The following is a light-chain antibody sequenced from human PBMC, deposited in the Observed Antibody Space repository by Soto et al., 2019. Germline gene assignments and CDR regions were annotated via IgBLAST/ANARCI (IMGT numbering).Light chain of an antibody. CDR2: KDN. Sequence: SYELTQPPSVSVSPGQTARITCSGDALPKQYAYWYQQKPGQAPAMVIYKDNERPSGIPERFSGSSSGTTVTLTISGVQAEDDADYYCQSADSSGTYVVFGGGTKLTVL. CDR1: ALPKQY. CDR3: QSADSSGTYVV. J-gene: IGLJ2*01. V-gene: IGLV3-25*02.